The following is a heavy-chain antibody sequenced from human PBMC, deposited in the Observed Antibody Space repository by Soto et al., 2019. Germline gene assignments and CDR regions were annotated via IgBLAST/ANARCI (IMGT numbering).Heavy chain of an antibody. CDR1: GFTFTSYA. CDR3: AKEQLERHFGFDF. J-gene: IGHJ4*02. D-gene: IGHD1-1*01. Sequence: GGSLRLSCAASGFTFTSYAVSWVRQAPGKGLEWVSGISEDGGGTYYADSVKGRFTISRDNSKNTLYLQMNSLRADDTALYYCAKEQLERHFGFDFWGQGALGTVSS. CDR2: ISEDGGGT. V-gene: IGHV3-23*01.